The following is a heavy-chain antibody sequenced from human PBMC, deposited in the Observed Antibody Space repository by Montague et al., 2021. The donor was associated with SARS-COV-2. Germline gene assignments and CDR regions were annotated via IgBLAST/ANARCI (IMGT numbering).Heavy chain of an antibody. CDR3: ARDSKGGRQLGNWFDP. Sequence: SETLSPTCSVSGGSLETSGYYWGWVRQPPGKGLEWIVSMHYSGATFYNPSLKSRVTMSLDTSKNHFSLNLTSVTAADTAVYFCARDSKGGRQLGNWFDPWGQGTLVTVSS. CDR2: MHYSGAT. J-gene: IGHJ5*02. V-gene: IGHV4-39*07. D-gene: IGHD6-13*01. CDR1: GGSLETSGYY.